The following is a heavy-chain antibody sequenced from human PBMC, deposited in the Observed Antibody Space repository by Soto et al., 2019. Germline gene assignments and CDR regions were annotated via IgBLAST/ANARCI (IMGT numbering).Heavy chain of an antibody. CDR1: GGSISSGGYY. CDR2: IYYTGST. CDR3: ARDLRFRGFYGMDV. J-gene: IGHJ6*02. Sequence: QVQLQESGPGLVKPSQTLSLTCTVSGGSISSGGYYWSWIRQHPGKGLEWIGYIYYTGSTYYNPSLKSRVTIAVDTSKNQFSLKLSSVTAADTAVYYCARDLRFRGFYGMDVWGQGTTVTVSS. V-gene: IGHV4-31*03. D-gene: IGHD3-10*01.